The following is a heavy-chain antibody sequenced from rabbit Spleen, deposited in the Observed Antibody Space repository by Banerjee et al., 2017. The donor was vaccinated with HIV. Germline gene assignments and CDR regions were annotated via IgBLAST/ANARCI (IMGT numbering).Heavy chain of an antibody. CDR1: GVSFSSSSY. CDR2: IVTGTSGST. Sequence: QQLEESGGDLVKPGASLTLTCTASGVSFSSSSYMCWVRQAPGKGLEWVACIVTGTSGSTYYASWAKGRFTISKASSTTVTLQMTSLTAADTATYFCARDTGTSFSTYGMDLWGQGTLVTVS. V-gene: IGHV1S40*01. D-gene: IGHD8-1*01. CDR3: ARDTGTSFSTYGMDL. J-gene: IGHJ6*01.